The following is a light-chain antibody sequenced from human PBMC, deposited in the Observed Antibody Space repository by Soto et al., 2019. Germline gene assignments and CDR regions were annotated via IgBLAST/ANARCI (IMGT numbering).Light chain of an antibody. Sequence: QSVLTQPASVSGSPGQSITISCTGTSSDVGGYNFVSWYQQHPGRAPKLLIYEVSRRPSGVSNRFSGFKSGDTASLTISGLQAEDEADYYCYSYRGYYTRVFGTGTKVTVL. CDR2: EVS. J-gene: IGLJ1*01. CDR3: YSYRGYYTRV. V-gene: IGLV2-14*01. CDR1: SSDVGGYNF.